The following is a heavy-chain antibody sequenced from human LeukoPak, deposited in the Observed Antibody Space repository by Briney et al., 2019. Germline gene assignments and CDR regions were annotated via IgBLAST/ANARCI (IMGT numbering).Heavy chain of an antibody. Sequence: GGSLRLSCAASGFTFSTYTMHWVRQAPGKGVEGVSSITGSGDDPHYADSVKGRFTISRDNSKNTLYLQMNSLRAEDTAVYFCVRDGLIVGNMDVWGQGTTVIVSS. CDR1: GFTFSTYT. CDR3: VRDGLIVGNMDV. J-gene: IGHJ6*02. CDR2: ITGSGDDP. V-gene: IGHV3-23*01. D-gene: IGHD2-8*01.